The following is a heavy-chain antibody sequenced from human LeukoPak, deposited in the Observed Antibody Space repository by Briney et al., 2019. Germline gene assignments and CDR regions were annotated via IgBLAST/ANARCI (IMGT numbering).Heavy chain of an antibody. V-gene: IGHV3-23*01. CDR3: AKEMAQQLDFDY. Sequence: GGSLRLSCAASGFTFSSHWMHWVRQAPGKGLEWVSAISGSGGSTYYADSVKGRFTISRDNSKNTLYLQMNSLRAEDTAVYYCAKEMAQQLDFDYWGQGTLVTVSS. J-gene: IGHJ4*02. CDR1: GFTFSSHW. D-gene: IGHD1-1*01. CDR2: ISGSGGST.